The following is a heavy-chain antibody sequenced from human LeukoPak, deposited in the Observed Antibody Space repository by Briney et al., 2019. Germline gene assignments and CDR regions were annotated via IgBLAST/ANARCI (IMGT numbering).Heavy chain of an antibody. CDR1: GGSFSGYY. V-gene: IGHV4-34*01. CDR2: ISHSGST. D-gene: IGHD5-12*01. Sequence: PSETLSLTCAVYGGSFSGYYWSWIRQPPGRGLEWIGEISHSGSTNYNPSLKSRVTISVDTSKNQFSLKLTSVTAADTAVYYCARDIRGYNAFWGQGTLVTVSS. CDR3: ARDIRGYNAF. J-gene: IGHJ4*02.